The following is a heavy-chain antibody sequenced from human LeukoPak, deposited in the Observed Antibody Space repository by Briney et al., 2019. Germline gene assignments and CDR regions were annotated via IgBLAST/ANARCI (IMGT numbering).Heavy chain of an antibody. CDR1: GGSFSGYY. Sequence: SETLSLTCAVYGGSFSGYYWSWIRQPPGKGLEWIGEINHSGSTNYNPSLKSRVTISVDTSKNQFSLKLSSVTAADTAVYYCARGWLLGYYYYGMDVWGQGTTVTVSS. CDR3: ARGWLLGYYYYGMDV. J-gene: IGHJ6*02. D-gene: IGHD2-2*03. V-gene: IGHV4-34*01. CDR2: INHSGST.